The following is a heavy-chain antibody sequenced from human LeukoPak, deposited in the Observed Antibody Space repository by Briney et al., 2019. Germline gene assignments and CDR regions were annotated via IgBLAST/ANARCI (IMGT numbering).Heavy chain of an antibody. CDR2: INPNNGGT. Sequence: ASVKVSCKASVYTFTAYHLHWVRQAPGQGLEWMGWINPNNGGTNYAQKFQGRVTMTRDTSISTAYMELNRLRSDDTAVYYCAREMSATVTPFDYWGQGTLVTVS. CDR1: VYTFTAYH. J-gene: IGHJ4*02. V-gene: IGHV1-2*02. CDR3: AREMSATVTPFDY. D-gene: IGHD4-17*01.